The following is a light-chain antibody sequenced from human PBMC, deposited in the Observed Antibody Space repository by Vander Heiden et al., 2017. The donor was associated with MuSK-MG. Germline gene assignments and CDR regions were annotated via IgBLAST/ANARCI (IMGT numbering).Light chain of an antibody. Sequence: DIQMTQSPSSLSASVGDRVTITCRASQGISNSLAWYQQKPGKAPKLLLYAASRFESGVPSRLSGTGSGTDYTLTISSLQPEDFATYYSQLYDSTPYTFGQGTKLEIK. CDR3: QLYDSTPYT. CDR1: QGISNS. CDR2: AAS. V-gene: IGKV1-NL1*01. J-gene: IGKJ2*01.